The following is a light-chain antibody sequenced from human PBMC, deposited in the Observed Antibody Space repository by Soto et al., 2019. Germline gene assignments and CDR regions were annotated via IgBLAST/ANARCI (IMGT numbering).Light chain of an antibody. CDR2: DSS. J-gene: IGKJ4*01. CDR3: QQRSVWPRT. V-gene: IGKV3-11*01. CDR1: QSVTSN. Sequence: EIVLTQFPATLSSSPGDGDTLSCRASQSVTSNVAWYQQRRGQAPRLLIYDSSKRATGFPARFSGSGSGTDFSLIIGSLEPEDFAVYYCQQRSVWPRTFGGGTRVEIK.